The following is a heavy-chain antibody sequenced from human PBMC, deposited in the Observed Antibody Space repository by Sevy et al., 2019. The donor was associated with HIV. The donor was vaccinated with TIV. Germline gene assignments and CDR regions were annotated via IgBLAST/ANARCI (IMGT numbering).Heavy chain of an antibody. CDR3: ARAGILRFLEWLHYYYYGMDV. Sequence: ASVKVSCKASGYTFTSYDINWVRQATGQGLEWMGWMNPNSGNTGYAQTFQGRVTMTRNTSISTAYMELSSLRSEDTAVYYCARAGILRFLEWLHYYYYGMDVWGQGTTVTVSS. V-gene: IGHV1-8*01. D-gene: IGHD3-3*01. CDR2: MNPNSGNT. CDR1: GYTFTSYD. J-gene: IGHJ6*02.